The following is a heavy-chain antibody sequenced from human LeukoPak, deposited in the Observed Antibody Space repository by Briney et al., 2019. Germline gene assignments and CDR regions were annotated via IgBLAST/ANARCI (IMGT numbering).Heavy chain of an antibody. CDR3: AKDPFKYSSGWYGHFDY. Sequence: GGSLRLSCAVSGFTFSSYGMHWVRQAPGKGLEWVAVISYDGSNKYYADSVKGRFTISRDNSKNTLYLQMNSLRAEDTAVYYCAKDPFKYSSGWYGHFDYWGQGTLVTVSS. J-gene: IGHJ4*02. D-gene: IGHD6-19*01. CDR2: ISYDGSNK. CDR1: GFTFSSYG. V-gene: IGHV3-30*18.